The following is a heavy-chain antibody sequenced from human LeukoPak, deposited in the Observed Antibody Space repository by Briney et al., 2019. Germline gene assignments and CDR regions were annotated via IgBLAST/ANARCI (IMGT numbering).Heavy chain of an antibody. D-gene: IGHD3-22*01. V-gene: IGHV4-59*01. J-gene: IGHJ6*02. CDR3: ARFPSYDPHRMDV. CDR1: GGSISTYY. CDR2: IYYSGST. Sequence: PSETLSLTCTVSGGSISTYYWSWIRQSPGKGLECIGYIYYSGSTNYIPSLKSRVTISVDTSKNQFSLKLSSVTAADTAVYYCARFPSYDPHRMDVWGQGTTVTVSS.